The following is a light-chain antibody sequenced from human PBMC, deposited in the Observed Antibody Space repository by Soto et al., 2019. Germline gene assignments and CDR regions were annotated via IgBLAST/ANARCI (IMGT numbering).Light chain of an antibody. V-gene: IGKV1-39*01. Sequence: DIQMTQSPSSLSASVGDTVTITCRSSQSIRNYLIRYQQKPGKAPKLXXYAAASFQSGVPSRFSGSGSGTDLTLTISSLQPGDFATYYCQQTYSNPTRTFGQGTKVDIK. CDR3: QQTYSNPTRT. CDR1: QSIRNY. J-gene: IGKJ1*01. CDR2: AAA.